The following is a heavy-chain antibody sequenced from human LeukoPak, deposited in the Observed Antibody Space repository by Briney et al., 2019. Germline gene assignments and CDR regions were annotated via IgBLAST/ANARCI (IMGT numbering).Heavy chain of an antibody. CDR3: ARHLKWHSSSWYSGTDAFDI. D-gene: IGHD6-13*01. Sequence: PGGSLRLSCAASGFTFSSYWMSWVRQAPGKGLEWIGEINHSGSTNYNPSLKSRVTISVDTSKNQFSLKLSSVTAADTAVYYCARHLKWHSSSWYSGTDAFDIWGQGTMVTVSS. J-gene: IGHJ3*02. CDR1: GFTFSSYW. CDR2: INHSGST. V-gene: IGHV4-34*01.